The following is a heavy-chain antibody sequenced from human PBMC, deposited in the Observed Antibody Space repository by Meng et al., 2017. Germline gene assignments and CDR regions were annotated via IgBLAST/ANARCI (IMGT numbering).Heavy chain of an antibody. V-gene: IGHV3-30*04. Sequence: QGQLGESGGGVVQPRRPLRLSCESLGFTFSSYAMHWVRQAPGKGLEWVAVTSYDGSNKYYADSVKGRFTISRDNSKNTLYLQMNSLRAEDTAVYYCAREAHGSGSYDAFDIWGQGTMVTVSS. D-gene: IGHD3-10*01. CDR2: TSYDGSNK. CDR3: AREAHGSGSYDAFDI. CDR1: GFTFSSYA. J-gene: IGHJ3*02.